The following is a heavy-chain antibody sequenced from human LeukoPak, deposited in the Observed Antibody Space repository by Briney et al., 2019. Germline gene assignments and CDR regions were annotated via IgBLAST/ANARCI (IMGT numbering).Heavy chain of an antibody. CDR2: ISGSGAST. CDR3: AKGWVPDYDFWSGDDAFDI. J-gene: IGHJ3*02. CDR1: GFTFSSYA. D-gene: IGHD3-3*01. V-gene: IGHV3-23*01. Sequence: GGSLRLSCAASGFTFSSYAMSWVRQAPGKGLEWVSAISGSGASTYYADSVKGRFTISRDNSKNTLYLQMNSLRAEDTAVYYCAKGWVPDYDFWSGDDAFDIWGQGTMVTVSS.